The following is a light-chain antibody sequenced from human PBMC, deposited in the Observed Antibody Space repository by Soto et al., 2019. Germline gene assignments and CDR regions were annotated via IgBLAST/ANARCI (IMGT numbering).Light chain of an antibody. CDR3: QHYDGYPRT. CDR1: QGITNY. V-gene: IGKV1-16*01. J-gene: IGKJ1*01. CDR2: AAS. Sequence: IQMTQSPSSLSASVGDRVTITCRASQGITNYLVWFQQKPGKAPKSLIYAASRLHSGVPSRFSGSGSGRDFTLTISSLQPEDFATYYCQHYDGYPRTFGQGTEVELK.